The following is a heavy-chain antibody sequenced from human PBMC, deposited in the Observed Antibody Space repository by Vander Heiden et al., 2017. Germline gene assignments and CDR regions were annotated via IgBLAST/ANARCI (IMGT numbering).Heavy chain of an antibody. J-gene: IGHJ4*02. V-gene: IGHV3-30*04. CDR3: GRVLRGGKQRYFDY. CDR1: GFTFSSYA. CDR2: ISYDGSNK. Sequence: QVQLVESGGGVVQPGRSLRLSCAASGFTFSSYAMHWVRQAPGKGLEWVAVISYDGSNKYYADSVKGRFTISRDNSKNTLHLQMHSLRPEDTAVYYCGRVLRGGKQRYFDYWGQGRLVTV. D-gene: IGHD2-15*01.